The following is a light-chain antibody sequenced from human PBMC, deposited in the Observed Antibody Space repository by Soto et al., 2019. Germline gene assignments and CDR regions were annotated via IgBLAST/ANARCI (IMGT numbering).Light chain of an antibody. CDR2: GAF. V-gene: IGKV3-15*01. Sequence: EIVMTQSPATLSVSPGERATLSCRASQSVSTNLAWYQQKPGQAPRLLIYGAFTGATGIPDRFSGSGSGTEFTLSISSLQSEDFAAYYCQQYNDWPRTFGQGTKVEIK. CDR1: QSVSTN. CDR3: QQYNDWPRT. J-gene: IGKJ1*01.